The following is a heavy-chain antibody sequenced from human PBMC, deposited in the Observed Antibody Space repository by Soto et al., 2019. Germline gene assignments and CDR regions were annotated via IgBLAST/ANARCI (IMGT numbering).Heavy chain of an antibody. D-gene: IGHD3-10*01. J-gene: IGHJ3*02. CDR2: IYYSGST. CDR3: ARDLGYGSGSLCAFDI. V-gene: IGHV4-59*12. CDR1: GGSISSYY. Sequence: PSETLSLTCTVSGGSISSYYWSWIRQPPGKGLEWIGYIYYSGSTNYNPSLKSRVTISVDTSKNQFSLKLSSVTAADTAVYYCARDLGYGSGSLCAFDIWGQGTMVTVSS.